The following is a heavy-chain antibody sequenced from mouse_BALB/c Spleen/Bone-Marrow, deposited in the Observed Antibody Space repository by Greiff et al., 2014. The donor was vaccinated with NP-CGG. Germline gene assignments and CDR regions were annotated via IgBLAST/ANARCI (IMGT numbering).Heavy chain of an antibody. CDR2: ILPGSGST. J-gene: IGHJ3*01. V-gene: IGHV1-9*01. Sequence: VQLQESGAELMKPGASVKISCKATGYTFSSYWIEWVKQRPGHGPEWIGEILPGSGSTNYNEKFKGKATFTADTSSNTAYMQLSSLTSEDSAVYYCARRVPFAYWGQGTLVTVSA. CDR3: ARRVPFAY. CDR1: GYTFSSYW.